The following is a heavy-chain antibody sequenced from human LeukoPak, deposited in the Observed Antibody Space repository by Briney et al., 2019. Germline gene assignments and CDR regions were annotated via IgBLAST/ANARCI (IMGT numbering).Heavy chain of an antibody. CDR2: ISSSSSYI. D-gene: IGHD3-22*01. J-gene: IGHJ4*02. CDR1: GFTFSSYS. Sequence: GGSLRLSCAASGFTFSSYSMNWVRQAPGQGLELVSSISSSSSYIYYADSVKGRFTISRDNAKNSLYLQMNSLRAEDTAVYYCARPPYDSSGYYPFYFDYWGQGTLVTVSS. CDR3: ARPPYDSSGYYPFYFDY. V-gene: IGHV3-21*01.